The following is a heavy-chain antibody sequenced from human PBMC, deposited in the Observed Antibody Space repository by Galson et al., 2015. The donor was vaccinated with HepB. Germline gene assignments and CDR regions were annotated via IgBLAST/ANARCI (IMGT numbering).Heavy chain of an antibody. D-gene: IGHD2-2*02. CDR3: AKAAYPGRSPIDY. J-gene: IGHJ4*02. V-gene: IGHV3-30*18. CDR2: ISYDGSNK. CDR1: GFTFSGYG. Sequence: SLRLSCAASGFTFSGYGMHWVRQAPGKGLDWVATISYDGSNKYYADSVKGRFTISKDNSKNTLYLQMNSLRPEDTAVYYCAKAAYPGRSPIDYWGQGTQVTVSS.